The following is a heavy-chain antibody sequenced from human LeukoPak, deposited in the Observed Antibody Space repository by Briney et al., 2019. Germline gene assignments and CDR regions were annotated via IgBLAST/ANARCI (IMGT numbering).Heavy chain of an antibody. J-gene: IGHJ4*02. Sequence: SGTLSLTCAVSGGSISSYYWSWIRQPPGKGLEWIGCIYYSGSTNYNPSLKSRVTISVDTSKNQFSLELSSVTAADTAVYYCAGPGKSVFDYWGQGTLVTVSS. V-gene: IGHV4-59*01. CDR3: AGPGKSVFDY. CDR2: IYYSGST. CDR1: GGSISSYY.